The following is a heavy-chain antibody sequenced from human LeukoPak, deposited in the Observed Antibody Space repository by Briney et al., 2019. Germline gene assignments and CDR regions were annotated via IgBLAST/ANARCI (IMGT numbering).Heavy chain of an antibody. D-gene: IGHD6-13*01. V-gene: IGHV3-74*01. J-gene: IGHJ4*02. CDR2: ISSDGWST. Sequence: PGGSLRLSCAASGFIFSSHWMHWVRQAPGKGLVWVSRISSDGWSTSYADSVKGRFTASRDNAENTLYLQMNSLRAEDTAVYYCAREFRAAGSEKDYWGQGTLVTVSS. CDR1: GFIFSSHW. CDR3: AREFRAAGSEKDY.